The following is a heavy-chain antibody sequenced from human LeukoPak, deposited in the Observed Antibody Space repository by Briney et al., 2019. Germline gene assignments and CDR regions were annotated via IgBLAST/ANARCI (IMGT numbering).Heavy chain of an antibody. CDR3: AKDQLNRFCSGGTCSTTHDY. CDR1: GFTFSSYG. CDR2: ISGSTYST. J-gene: IGHJ4*02. V-gene: IGHV3-23*01. D-gene: IGHD2-15*01. Sequence: PGGSLRLSCAASGFTFSSYGMSWVRQAPGEGLEWVSGISGSTYSTYYADSVKGRFTISRDNSKNTLYLQMNSLRAEDTAVYYCAKDQLNRFCSGGTCSTTHDYWGQGTLVTVSS.